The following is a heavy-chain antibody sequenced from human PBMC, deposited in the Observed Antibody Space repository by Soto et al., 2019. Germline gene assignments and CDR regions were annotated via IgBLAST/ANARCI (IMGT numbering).Heavy chain of an antibody. CDR3: ARWPDGYYYYGMDV. CDR2: MNHNSGNT. J-gene: IGHJ6*02. Sequence: QVQLVQSGAEVKKPGASVKVSCKASGYTFTSYDINWVRQATGQGLEWMGCMNHNSGNTGYAQKFQGRVTMTRNTSISTAYMELSSLRSEDTAVYYCARWPDGYYYYGMDVWGQGTTVTVSS. CDR1: GYTFTSYD. V-gene: IGHV1-8*01.